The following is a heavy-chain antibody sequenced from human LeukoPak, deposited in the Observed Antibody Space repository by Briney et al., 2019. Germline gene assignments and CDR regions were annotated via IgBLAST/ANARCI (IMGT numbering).Heavy chain of an antibody. CDR2: IWYDGSNK. CDR1: GFTFSSYG. V-gene: IGHV3-33*01. Sequence: GRSLRLSYAAYGFTFSSYGMHWVRQAPGKGLEWVAVIWYDGSNKYYADSVKGRFTISRDNSKNTLYLQMNSLRAEDTAVYYCARDFSLTICGSGSYLDYWGQGTLVTVSS. CDR3: ARDFSLTICGSGSYLDY. D-gene: IGHD3-10*01. J-gene: IGHJ4*02.